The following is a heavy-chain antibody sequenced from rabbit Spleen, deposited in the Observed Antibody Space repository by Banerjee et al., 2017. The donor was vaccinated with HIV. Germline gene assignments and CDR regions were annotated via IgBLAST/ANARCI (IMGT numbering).Heavy chain of an antibody. J-gene: IGHJ4*01. V-gene: IGHV1S40*01. Sequence: QSLEESGGDLVKPGASLTLTCTASGFSSSSVYWIYWVRQAPGKGLEWIGTIFAGSTGTIDYANWPKGRFTISKTSSTTVTLQMTSLTAADTATYFCARGMDGLIIGFDLWGPGTLVTVS. CDR3: ARGMDGLIIGFDL. CDR1: GFSSSSVYW. D-gene: IGHD1-1*01. CDR2: IFAGSTGTI.